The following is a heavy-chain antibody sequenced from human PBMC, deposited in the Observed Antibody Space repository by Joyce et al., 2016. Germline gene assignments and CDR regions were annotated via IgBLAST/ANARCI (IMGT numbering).Heavy chain of an antibody. CDR3: ATSLPSRVGGFQFFGMDV. Sequence: HLQESGPGLVKPSETLSLTCTISGASFSGTSYYWSWIRQSPGKGLEWLGFIDNSETAHYNPSLGGRRSISVGAAKKQFSLRLTSVTSADTAVYYCATSLPSRVGGFQFFGMDVWGQGTTVIVS. V-gene: IGHV4-61*01. CDR2: IDNSETA. D-gene: IGHD3-10*01. CDR1: GASFSGTSYY. J-gene: IGHJ6*02.